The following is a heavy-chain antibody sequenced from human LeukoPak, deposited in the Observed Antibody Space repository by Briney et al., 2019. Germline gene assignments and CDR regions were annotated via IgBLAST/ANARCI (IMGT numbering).Heavy chain of an antibody. D-gene: IGHD1-26*01. CDR2: ISSSSSHI. CDR1: GFTLSSYS. V-gene: IGHV3-21*01. J-gene: IGHJ4*02. CDR3: ARDGEAYSGSYYGIDY. Sequence: GGSLRLSCAASGFTLSSYSMNWVRQAPWKGLEWVSSISSSSSHIYYADSVKGRFTISRDNAKNSLYLQMNSLRAEDTAVYYCARDGEAYSGSYYGIDYWGQGTLVTVSS.